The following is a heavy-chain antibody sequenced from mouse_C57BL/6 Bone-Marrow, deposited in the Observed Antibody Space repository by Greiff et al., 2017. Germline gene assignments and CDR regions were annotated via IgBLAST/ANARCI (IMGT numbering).Heavy chain of an antibody. CDR1: GYTFTSYW. CDR2: INPSSGYT. D-gene: IGHD1-1*01. V-gene: IGHV1-7*01. J-gene: IGHJ4*01. Sequence: QVQLQQSGAELAKPGASVKLSCKASGYTFTSYWMHWVKQRPGQGLEWIGYINPSSGYTKYNQKFKDKATLTADKSSSPAYMQLSSLTYEDSAVYYCARSRTTVVARATLWGQGTSVTVSS. CDR3: ARSRTTVVARATL.